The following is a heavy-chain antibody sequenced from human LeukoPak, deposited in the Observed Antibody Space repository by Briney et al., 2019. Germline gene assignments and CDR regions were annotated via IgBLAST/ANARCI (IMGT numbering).Heavy chain of an antibody. V-gene: IGHV4-4*09. D-gene: IGHD6-19*01. J-gene: IGHJ4*02. CDR2: IHTSGSS. CDR3: ARLWLGYYFDY. CDR1: GGSISGYY. Sequence: SETLSLTCTVSGGSISGYYWTWIRQPPGKGLEWIGYIHTSGSSNYNPSLKSRVTISVDTSKNQFSLKLSSVTAADTAAYYCARLWLGYYFDYWGQGTLVTVSS.